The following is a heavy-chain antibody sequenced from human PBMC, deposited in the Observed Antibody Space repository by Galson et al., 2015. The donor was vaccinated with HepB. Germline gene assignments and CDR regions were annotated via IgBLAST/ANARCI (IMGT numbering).Heavy chain of an antibody. D-gene: IGHD1-14*01. V-gene: IGHV3-33*01. J-gene: IGHJ4*02. CDR3: GRSRTLVDY. Sequence: SLRLSCAASGFTFSNYGMHWVRQAPGKGLEWVAVVWYNGSNKYYGDSVKGRFTISRDNSKNTLYLQMNSLRVEDTAVYYCGRSRTLVDYWGQGTLVTVSS. CDR1: GFTFSNYG. CDR2: VWYNGSNK.